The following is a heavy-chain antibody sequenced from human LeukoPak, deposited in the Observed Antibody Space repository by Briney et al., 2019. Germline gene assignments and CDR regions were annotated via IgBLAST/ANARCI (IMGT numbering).Heavy chain of an antibody. D-gene: IGHD6-6*01. J-gene: IGHJ4*02. Sequence: GGSLGLSCAASGFTFHDYAMHWVRQTPGKGLEWVSGIGWDSGAKGYADSVRGRFTISRDNAKRSLYLQMNSLRPEDTALYYCTRIAAPLGFDYWGQGILATVSS. CDR1: GFTFHDYA. CDR3: TRIAAPLGFDY. CDR2: IGWDSGAK. V-gene: IGHV3-9*01.